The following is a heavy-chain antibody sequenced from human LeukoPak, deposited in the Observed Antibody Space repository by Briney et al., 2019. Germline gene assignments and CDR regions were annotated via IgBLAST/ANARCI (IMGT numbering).Heavy chain of an antibody. CDR2: IYFSGRT. CDR3: ARRRYYDGSGYLE. Sequence: SGDSXSRRXXDWDGVRQPQXXXXXWIATIYFSGRTYYSPSLKGRVTMSVDPSNNQFSLNLRSVTAADTAVYYCARRRYYDGSGYLEWGQGTLLSVSS. V-gene: IGHV4-39*01. D-gene: IGHD3-22*01. CDR1: GDSXSRRXXD. J-gene: IGHJ1*01.